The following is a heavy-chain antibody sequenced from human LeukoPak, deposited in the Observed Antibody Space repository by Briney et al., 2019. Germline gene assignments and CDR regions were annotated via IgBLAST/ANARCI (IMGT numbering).Heavy chain of an antibody. D-gene: IGHD1-26*01. CDR3: ASDFLTSGSYYHFDY. J-gene: IGHJ4*02. Sequence: GGSLRLSCAASEFTLSNHAMHWVRQAPGKGLEWVAVISYDGTSKYCADSVKGRFTISRDNSKNTLYLQMNSLRAEDTAVYYCASDFLTSGSYYHFDYWGQGTLVTVSS. CDR2: ISYDGTSK. CDR1: EFTLSNHA. V-gene: IGHV3-30-3*01.